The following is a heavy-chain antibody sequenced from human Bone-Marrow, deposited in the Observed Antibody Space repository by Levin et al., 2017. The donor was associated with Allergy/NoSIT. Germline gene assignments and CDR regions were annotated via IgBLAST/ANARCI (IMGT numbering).Heavy chain of an antibody. D-gene: IGHD5-12*01. CDR2: MNPNSGNT. J-gene: IGHJ6*02. CDR1: GYTFTSYD. V-gene: IGHV1-8*01. Sequence: GESLKISCQASGYTFTSYDINWVRQATGQGLEWMGWMNPNSGNTGYAQKFQGRVTMTRNTSISTAYMELSSLRSEDTAVYYCAVRYVDIVARGYYYGMDVWGQGTTVTVSS. CDR3: AVRYVDIVARGYYYGMDV.